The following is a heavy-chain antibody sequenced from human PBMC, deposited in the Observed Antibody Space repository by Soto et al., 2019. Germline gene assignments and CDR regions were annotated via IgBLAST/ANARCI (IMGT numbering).Heavy chain of an antibody. CDR2: IYHSGST. CDR1: GGSISSSNW. J-gene: IGHJ4*02. CDR3: ARADDSSDLTYYFDY. V-gene: IGHV4-4*02. Sequence: QVQLQESGPGLVKPSGTLSLTCAVSGGSISSSNWWSWVRQPPGKGLEWIGEIYHSGSTNYNPSLKSRVTIAVDKSKNQFSLKLSSVTAPDTAVYYCARADDSSDLTYYFDYWGQGTLVTVSS. D-gene: IGHD3-22*01.